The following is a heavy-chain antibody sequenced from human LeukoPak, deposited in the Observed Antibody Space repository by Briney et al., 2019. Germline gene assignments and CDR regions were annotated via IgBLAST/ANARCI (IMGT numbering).Heavy chain of an antibody. CDR1: GGSISSYY. V-gene: IGHV4-59*01. CDR3: ARDPGSSWFDY. D-gene: IGHD6-13*01. J-gene: IGHJ4*02. CDR2: VYYTGTT. Sequence: ETLSLSCTVSGGSISSYYWSWIRQPPGKGLEWIAFVYYTGTTNYNPSLKSRATISVDTSKNQFSLKLSSVTAADTAVYYCARDPGSSWFDYWGQGTLVTVSS.